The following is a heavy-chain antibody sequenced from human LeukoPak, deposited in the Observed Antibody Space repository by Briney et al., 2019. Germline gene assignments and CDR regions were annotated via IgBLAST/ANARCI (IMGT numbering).Heavy chain of an antibody. CDR3: ARGRAFFD. Sequence: SETLSLTCAVYGGSFSRYYWTWIRQPPGKGLEWIGEINHSGSANYNPSLKSRVTISVDASKSQFSLRLSSVTAADTAVYYCARGRAFFDWGQGTLVTVSS. CDR1: GGSFSRYY. V-gene: IGHV4-34*01. J-gene: IGHJ4*02. D-gene: IGHD3-3*02. CDR2: INHSGSA.